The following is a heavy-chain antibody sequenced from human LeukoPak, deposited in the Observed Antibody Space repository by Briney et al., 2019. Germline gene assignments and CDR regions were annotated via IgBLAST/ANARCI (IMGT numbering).Heavy chain of an antibody. CDR2: ISYDGSNK. CDR1: GFTFSSYA. CDR3: AKDPIMATYYFDY. D-gene: IGHD5-12*01. V-gene: IGHV3-30*04. J-gene: IGHJ4*02. Sequence: PGGSLRLSCAASGFTFSSYAMHWVRQAPGKGLEWVAVISYDGSNKYYADSVKGRFTISRDNSKNTLYLQMNSLRAEDTAVYYCAKDPIMATYYFDYWGQGTLVTVSS.